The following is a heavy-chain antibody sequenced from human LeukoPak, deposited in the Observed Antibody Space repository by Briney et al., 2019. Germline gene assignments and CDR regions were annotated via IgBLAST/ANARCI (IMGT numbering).Heavy chain of an antibody. V-gene: IGHV3-23*01. CDR1: GVTFSSYG. CDR2: ISGSGGSK. D-gene: IGHD3-10*01. CDR3: ATDYYVSGSYYRLFY. Sequence: GGSLRLSCAASGVTFSSYGMSWVRQAPGKGLEWVSAISGSGGSKYYADSVKGRFTISRDNSKNTLYLQMNNLRAEDTAIYYCATDYYVSGSYYRLFYWGQGTLVTVSS. J-gene: IGHJ4*02.